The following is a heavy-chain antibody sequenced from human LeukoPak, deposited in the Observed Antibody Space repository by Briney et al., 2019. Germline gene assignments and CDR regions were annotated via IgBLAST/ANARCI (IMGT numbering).Heavy chain of an antibody. CDR1: GGSISSSSYY. CDR3: AGLRFLEWSYY. D-gene: IGHD3-3*01. J-gene: IGHJ4*02. CDR2: IYYSGST. V-gene: IGHV4-39*07. Sequence: SETLSLTCTVSGGSISSSSYYWGWIRQPPGKGLEWIGSIYYSGSTYYNPSLKSRVTISVDTSKNQFSLKLSSVTAADTAVYYCAGLRFLEWSYYWGQGTLVTVSS.